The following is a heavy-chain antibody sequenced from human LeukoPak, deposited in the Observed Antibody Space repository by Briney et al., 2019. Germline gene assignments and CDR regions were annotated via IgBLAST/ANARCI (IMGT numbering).Heavy chain of an antibody. D-gene: IGHD3-22*01. V-gene: IGHV4-59*01. Sequence: PSETLSLTCTVSGASISSYYWSWIRQPAGKGLEWIGYIYYSGSTNYNPSLKSRVTISVDTSKNQFSLKLSSVTAADTAVYYCARGADSSGYYSIFYFDYWGQGTLVTVSS. CDR2: IYYSGST. J-gene: IGHJ4*02. CDR1: GASISSYY. CDR3: ARGADSSGYYSIFYFDY.